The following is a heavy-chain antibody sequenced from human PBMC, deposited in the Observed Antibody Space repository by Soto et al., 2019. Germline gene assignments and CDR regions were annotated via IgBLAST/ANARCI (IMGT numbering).Heavy chain of an antibody. CDR2: ISAYNGNT. J-gene: IGHJ3*02. Sequence: ASVKVSCKASGYTFTSYGISWVRQAPGQGLEWMGWISAYNGNTNYAQKLQGRVTMTTDTSTSTAYMELRSLRSDDTAVYYCARDPHGDPSDAFDIWGQGTMVTVSS. V-gene: IGHV1-18*01. CDR3: ARDPHGDPSDAFDI. D-gene: IGHD4-17*01. CDR1: GYTFTSYG.